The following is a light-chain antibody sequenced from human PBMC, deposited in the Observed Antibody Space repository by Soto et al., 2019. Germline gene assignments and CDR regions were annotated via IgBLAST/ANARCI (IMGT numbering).Light chain of an antibody. CDR3: SSYTSSSTLDVV. V-gene: IGLV2-14*01. CDR1: SSDVGGYNY. CDR2: DVS. J-gene: IGLJ2*01. Sequence: QSALTQPASMSGPPGQSITISCTGTSSDVGGYNYVSWYQQHPGKAPKLMIYDVSNRPSGVSNRFSGSKSGNTASLTISGLQAEDEADYYCSSYTSSSTLDVVFGGGTKLT.